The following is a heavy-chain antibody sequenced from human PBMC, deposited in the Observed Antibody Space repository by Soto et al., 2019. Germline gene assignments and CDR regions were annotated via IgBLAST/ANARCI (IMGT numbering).Heavy chain of an antibody. CDR2: VSTYSEHT. CDR1: GYIFNSVG. CDR3: ARDLNWNNVLGFDS. Sequence: QLVQSGDEVKKPGASVKVSCRASGYIFNSVGISWLRQVPGHGLEWMGWVSTYSEHTKSVQKFQDRVTLTADTSTSTVHMELRSLRAADTAVYYCARDLNWNNVLGFDSWGQGTLVTVSS. V-gene: IGHV1-18*04. J-gene: IGHJ4*02. D-gene: IGHD1-20*01.